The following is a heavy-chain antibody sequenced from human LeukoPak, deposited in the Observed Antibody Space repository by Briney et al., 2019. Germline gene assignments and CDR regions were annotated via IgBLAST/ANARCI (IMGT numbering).Heavy chain of an antibody. V-gene: IGHV3-7*04. J-gene: IGHJ4*02. CDR2: IHPEGNEK. CDR1: GFTFSSYW. Sequence: GGSLRLSCAASGFTFSSYWMSWVRQAPGKGLEWVANIHPEGNEKYHVESVKGRFTISRDNAKNSLFLQMNGLRVEDTAVYYCARGDAFSGDHWGQGTLVTVSS. CDR3: ARGDAFSGDH.